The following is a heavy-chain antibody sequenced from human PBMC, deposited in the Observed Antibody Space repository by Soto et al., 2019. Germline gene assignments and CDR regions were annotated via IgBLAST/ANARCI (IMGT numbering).Heavy chain of an antibody. D-gene: IGHD3-3*01. CDR3: ARGGGLYYDYWSGLGWMDY. J-gene: IGHJ4*02. CDR2: IYYSWVT. Sequence: QVQLQESGPGLVKPSQTLSLTCTVSGGSISRGDYYWSWIRQPPGKGLEWMGYIYYSWVTYYNPYLRSRVSLSVEAAKNLLPRKLSSVTAADTAVYYCARGGGLYYDYWSGLGWMDYRGQGTLVTVSS. CDR1: GGSISRGDYY. V-gene: IGHV4-30-4*01.